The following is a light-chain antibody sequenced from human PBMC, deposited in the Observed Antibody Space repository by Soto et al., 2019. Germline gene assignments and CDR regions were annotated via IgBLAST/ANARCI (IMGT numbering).Light chain of an antibody. Sequence: QSVLTQSSSASASLGSSVKLTCTLSSGHSSYIIAWHQQQPGKAPRYLMKLEGSGSYNKGSGVPDRFSGSSSGADRYLTISDLQSEDEADYYCETWDSNRVFGGGTTLTVL. J-gene: IGLJ2*01. CDR1: SGHSSYI. CDR2: LEGSGSY. CDR3: ETWDSNRV. V-gene: IGLV4-60*03.